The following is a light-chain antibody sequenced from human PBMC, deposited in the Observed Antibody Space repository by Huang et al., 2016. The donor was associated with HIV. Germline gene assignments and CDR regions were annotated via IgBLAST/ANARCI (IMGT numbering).Light chain of an antibody. CDR1: QNVLSRPSKKTY. Sequence: DIVMTQSPDSLAVSLGERATINCKSSQNVLSRPSKKTYLAWYQQRPGHSPTLLIYWASTRQSGVPDRFSGSGSGTHFTLTISSLQAEDVAFYYCQQYFISPPTFGQGTKLEI. CDR2: WAS. V-gene: IGKV4-1*01. CDR3: QQYFISPPT. J-gene: IGKJ2*01.